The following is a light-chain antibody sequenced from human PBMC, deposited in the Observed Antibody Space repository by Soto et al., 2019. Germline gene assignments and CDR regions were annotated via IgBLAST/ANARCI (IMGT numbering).Light chain of an antibody. Sequence: EVVMTQSPATLSVSPGEGATLSCRASQGIVDTLAWYQHKPGQTPRLLIYDTSTRATGVPARFSGSRSGTEFTLTITSLQSEDFAVYYCQRYNNWPLTFGGGTKVESK. V-gene: IGKV3-15*01. CDR3: QRYNNWPLT. CDR2: DTS. CDR1: QGIVDT. J-gene: IGKJ4*01.